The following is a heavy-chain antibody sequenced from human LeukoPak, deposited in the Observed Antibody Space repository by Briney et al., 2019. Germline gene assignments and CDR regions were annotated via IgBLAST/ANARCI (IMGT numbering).Heavy chain of an antibody. J-gene: IGHJ4*02. Sequence: GGSLRLSCAVSGFTSSRHWMSWVRQTPEKGMEWVAHIKEDASEENYVDSVKGRFTISRDNAKNSLYLQMNSLRAEDTAVYYCAIAAGWELGYWGQGPLVTVSS. CDR3: AIAAGWELGY. CDR1: GFTSSRHW. CDR2: IKEDASEE. D-gene: IGHD6-25*01. V-gene: IGHV3-7*01.